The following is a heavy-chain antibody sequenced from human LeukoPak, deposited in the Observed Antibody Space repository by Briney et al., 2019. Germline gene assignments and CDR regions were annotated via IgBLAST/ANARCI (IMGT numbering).Heavy chain of an antibody. Sequence: GGSLRLSCAASGFSFDDYGMSWVRQAPGKGLEWVSAISGSGGSTYYADSVKGRFTISRDNSKNTLYLQMNSLRAEDTAVYYCAKGGYGGNFFDYWGQGTLVTVSS. CDR2: ISGSGGST. CDR3: AKGGYGGNFFDY. CDR1: GFSFDDYG. J-gene: IGHJ4*02. V-gene: IGHV3-23*01. D-gene: IGHD4-23*01.